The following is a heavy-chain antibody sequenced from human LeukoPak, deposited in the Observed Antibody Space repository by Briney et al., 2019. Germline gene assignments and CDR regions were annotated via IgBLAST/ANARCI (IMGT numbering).Heavy chain of an antibody. Sequence: SETLSLTCAVYGGSFSGYYWSWIRQPPGKGLEWIGEINHSGSTNYNPSLKSRVTISVDTPKNQFSLKLSSVTAADTAVYYCATVGGFTVTRMRHSLPTLGTYRNYYYGMDVWGQGTTVTVSS. CDR3: ATVGGFTVTRMRHSLPTLGTYRNYYYGMDV. CDR2: INHSGST. V-gene: IGHV4-34*01. CDR1: GGSFSGYY. J-gene: IGHJ6*02. D-gene: IGHD4-17*01.